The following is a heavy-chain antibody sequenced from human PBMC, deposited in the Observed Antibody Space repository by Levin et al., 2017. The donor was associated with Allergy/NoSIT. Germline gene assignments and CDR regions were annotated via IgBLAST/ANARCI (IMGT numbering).Heavy chain of an antibody. CDR1: GETFSGYY. D-gene: IGHD4-23*01. CDR2: INHSGST. Sequence: GSLRLSCAVYGETFSGYYWSWIRQPPGKGLEWIGAINHSGSTNYNPSLKSRVTISVDTSKNQFSLKVNSVTAADTAVYYCARASGGHQRFDYWGQETLVTVSS. V-gene: IGHV4-34*01. J-gene: IGHJ4*02. CDR3: ARASGGHQRFDY.